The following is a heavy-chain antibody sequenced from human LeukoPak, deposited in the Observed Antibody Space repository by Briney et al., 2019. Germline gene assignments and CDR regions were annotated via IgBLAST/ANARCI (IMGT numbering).Heavy chain of an antibody. CDR3: ARDPPFIIGTTFFDY. Sequence: GGSLRLSCAASGFTFSSYSMNWVRQAPGKGLEWVSSISTSSTYIYYADSVKGRFTISRDNAKNSLYLQMNSLRAEDTAVYYCARDPPFIIGTTFFDYWGEGTLVTVSS. D-gene: IGHD1-20*01. V-gene: IGHV3-21*01. J-gene: IGHJ4*02. CDR1: GFTFSSYS. CDR2: ISTSSTYI.